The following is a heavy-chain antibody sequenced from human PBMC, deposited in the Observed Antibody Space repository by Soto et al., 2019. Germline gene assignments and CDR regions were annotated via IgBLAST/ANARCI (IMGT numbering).Heavy chain of an antibody. D-gene: IGHD3-10*01. V-gene: IGHV1-2*04. J-gene: IGHJ6*02. CDR3: ARARDYYGSGSYFPMYYYGMDV. Sequence: YYMHWVRQAPGQGLEWMGWINPNSGGTNYAQKFQGWVTMTRDTSISTAYMELSRLRSDDTAVYYCARARDYYGSGSYFPMYYYGMDVWGQGTTVTVSS. CDR2: INPNSGGT. CDR1: YY.